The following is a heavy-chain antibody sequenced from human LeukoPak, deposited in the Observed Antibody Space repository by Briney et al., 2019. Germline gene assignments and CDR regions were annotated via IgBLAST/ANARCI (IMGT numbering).Heavy chain of an antibody. CDR2: INHSGST. CDR1: GGSSSGYY. D-gene: IGHD2/OR15-2a*01. CDR3: ARTSALLLSFDY. Sequence: SETLSLTCAVYGGSSSGYYWSWIRQPPGKGLEWIGEINHSGSTNYNPSLKSRVTISVDTSKNQFSLKLSSVTAADTAVYYCARTSALLLSFDYWGQGTLVTVSS. V-gene: IGHV4-34*01. J-gene: IGHJ4*02.